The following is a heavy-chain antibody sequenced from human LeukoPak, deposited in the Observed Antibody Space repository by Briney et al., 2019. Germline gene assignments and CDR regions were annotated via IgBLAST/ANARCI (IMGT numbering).Heavy chain of an antibody. J-gene: IGHJ4*02. Sequence: GGSLRLSCTASGFTLGGYSMSWFRQAPGKGLEWVGFIRDKAYGGTTEYAASVKGRFTISRDDSKSIAYMQMNSLKTEDTAVYYCSSGGTTIDYWGQGTLVTVSS. V-gene: IGHV3-49*03. CDR1: GFTLGGYS. CDR2: IRDKAYGGTT. CDR3: SSGGTTIDY. D-gene: IGHD4-17*01.